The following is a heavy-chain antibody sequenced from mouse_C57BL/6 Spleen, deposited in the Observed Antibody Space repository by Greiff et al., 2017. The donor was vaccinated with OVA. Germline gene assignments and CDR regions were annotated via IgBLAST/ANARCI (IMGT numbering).Heavy chain of an antibody. CDR2: INPNNGGT. V-gene: IGHV1-26*01. D-gene: IGHD2-10*01. CDR1: GYTFTDYY. Sequence: EVQLVESGPELVKPGASVKISCKASGYTFTDYYMNWVKQSHGKSLEWIGDINPNNGGTSYNQKFKGKATLTVDKSSSTAYMELRSLTSEDSAVYYCASGAYRYYFDYWGQGTTLTVSS. CDR3: ASGAYRYYFDY. J-gene: IGHJ2*01.